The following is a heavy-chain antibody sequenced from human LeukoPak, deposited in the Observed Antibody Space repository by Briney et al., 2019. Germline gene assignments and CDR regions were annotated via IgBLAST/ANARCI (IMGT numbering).Heavy chain of an antibody. Sequence: PSETLSLTCAVSGYSISSGYHWGWIRQPPGKGLEWIGSIYHSGSTYYSPSLKSRVTISLDTATNQFSLKLRSVTAADTAVYYCARGITIFGVIIIANSFDPWGQGTLVTASS. V-gene: IGHV4-38-2*01. CDR3: ARGITIFGVIIIANSFDP. CDR2: IYHSGST. CDR1: GYSISSGYH. J-gene: IGHJ5*02. D-gene: IGHD3-3*01.